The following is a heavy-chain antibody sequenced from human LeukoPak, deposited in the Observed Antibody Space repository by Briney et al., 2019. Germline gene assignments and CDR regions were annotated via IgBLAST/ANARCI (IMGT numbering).Heavy chain of an antibody. CDR3: ARVHATTGYDHYFDS. J-gene: IGHJ4*02. CDR2: ISYHGSNE. V-gene: IGHV3-30*03. CDR1: GFTFSTYP. Sequence: GGSLRLSCEASGFTFSTYPMHWVRQAPDKGLEWVAMISYHGSNEYYADSVKGRFTISRDNSKNTLYLQMNNPRVEDTAIYYCARVHATTGYDHYFDSWGQGALVTVSS. D-gene: IGHD3-9*01.